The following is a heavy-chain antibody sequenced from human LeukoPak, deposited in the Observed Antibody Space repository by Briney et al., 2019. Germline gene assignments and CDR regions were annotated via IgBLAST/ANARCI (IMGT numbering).Heavy chain of an antibody. V-gene: IGHV1-8*01. CDR1: GYTFTSYD. CDR2: TNPKSGYT. J-gene: IGHJ4*02. Sequence: ASVKVSCKASGYTFTSYDINWVRQATGQGLEWMGWTNPKSGYTGYVQKFQGRVTMTRNTSISTAYMELSSLRSEDTAVYYCARYRFTRYFDWTNDYWGQGTLVTVSS. CDR3: ARYRFTRYFDWTNDY. D-gene: IGHD3-9*01.